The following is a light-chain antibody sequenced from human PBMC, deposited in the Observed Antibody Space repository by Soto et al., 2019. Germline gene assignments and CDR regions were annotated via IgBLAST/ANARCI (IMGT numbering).Light chain of an antibody. CDR1: QGISRW. Sequence: DIQMPQSPSSVSASVGDGVTITCRASQGISRWLAWYQQKPGKAPKLLIYAASTLESGVPSRFSGSGSGTYFTLTITSLQPEDFATDFCQQANSFPLTFGGGTKVEIK. V-gene: IGKV1-12*01. CDR3: QQANSFPLT. CDR2: AAS. J-gene: IGKJ4*01.